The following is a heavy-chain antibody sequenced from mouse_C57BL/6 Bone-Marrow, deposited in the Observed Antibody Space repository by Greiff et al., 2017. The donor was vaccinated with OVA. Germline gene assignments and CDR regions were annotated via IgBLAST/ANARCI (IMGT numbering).Heavy chain of an antibody. Sequence: QVQLQQSGAELVRPGASVTLSCKASGYTFTDYEMHWVKQTPVHGLEWIGAIDPETGGTAYNQKFKGKAILTADKSSSTAYMELRSLTSEDSAVYYCTRYRYCGSSYAMDDWGQGTSGTVSS. V-gene: IGHV1-15*01. CDR2: IDPETGGT. CDR3: TRYRYCGSSYAMDD. D-gene: IGHD1-1*01. J-gene: IGHJ4*01. CDR1: GYTFTDYE.